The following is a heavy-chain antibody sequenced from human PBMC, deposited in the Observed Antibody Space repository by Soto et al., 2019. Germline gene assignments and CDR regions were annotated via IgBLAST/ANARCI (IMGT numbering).Heavy chain of an antibody. CDR3: VKDRDSNSWPSRDV. J-gene: IGHJ6*02. Sequence: QVHLVQSGAEVKKPGASVNVSCKTSGYTFTRNGISWVRQAPGQGLEWMGWISPNSGNIKYAQKLQGRVIMTTDTSTSTAYMELXXXRSDDTAVYYCVKDRDSNSWPSRDVWGPGTTVTVS. CDR1: GYTFTRNG. CDR2: ISPNSGNI. V-gene: IGHV1-18*01. D-gene: IGHD3-22*01.